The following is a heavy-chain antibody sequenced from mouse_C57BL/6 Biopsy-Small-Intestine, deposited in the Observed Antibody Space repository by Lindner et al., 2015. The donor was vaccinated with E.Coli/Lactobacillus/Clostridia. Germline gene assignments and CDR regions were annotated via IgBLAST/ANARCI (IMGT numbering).Heavy chain of an antibody. J-gene: IGHJ1*03. CDR2: INPSTGGT. V-gene: IGHV1-42*01. D-gene: IGHD1-1*01. CDR3: ARAYGSPWYFDV. Sequence: VQLQESGAELVKPGASVKISCKASGYSFTGYYMNWVEQSPEKSLKWIGEINPSTGGTAYNQKFKAKATLTVDKSSSTAYMQHKSLTSEDSAVYYCARAYGSPWYFDVWGTGTTVTVSS. CDR1: GYSFTGYY.